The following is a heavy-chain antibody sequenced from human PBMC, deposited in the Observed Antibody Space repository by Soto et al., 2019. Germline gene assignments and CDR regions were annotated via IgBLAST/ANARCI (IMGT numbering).Heavy chain of an antibody. CDR2: IKSKTDGGTT. CDR1: GFTFSNAW. D-gene: IGHD3-22*01. V-gene: IGHV3-15*07. Sequence: PGGSLRLSCAASGFTFSNAWMNWVRQAPGKGLEWVGRIKSKTDGGTTDYAAPVKGRFTISRDDSKNTLYLQMNSLKTEDTAVYYCTTGIPSAFYYDSSGYYPVWGQGTLVTVSS. J-gene: IGHJ4*02. CDR3: TTGIPSAFYYDSSGYYPV.